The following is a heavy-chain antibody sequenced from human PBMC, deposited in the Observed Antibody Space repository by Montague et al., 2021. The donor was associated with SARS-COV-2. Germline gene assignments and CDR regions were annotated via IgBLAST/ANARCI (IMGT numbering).Heavy chain of an antibody. CDR1: GYNFTRYW. J-gene: IGHJ5*01. CDR3: ARQPSNWYDP. V-gene: IGHV5-51*01. Sequence: QPGAEVKLPGESLKISCKTSGYNFTRYWIGWVRQMPGKGLEWMGIINPGDSDTKYSPSFQGQVTISADKSIGTAYLQWSSLKTSDTAMYYCARQPSNWYDPWGQGTTVTASS. CDR2: INPGDSDT.